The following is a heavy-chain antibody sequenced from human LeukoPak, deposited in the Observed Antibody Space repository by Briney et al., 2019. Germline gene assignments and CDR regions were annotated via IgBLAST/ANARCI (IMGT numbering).Heavy chain of an antibody. J-gene: IGHJ6*03. CDR3: ARVKREWETDGYYYYYMDV. CDR1: GGSISRSNW. D-gene: IGHD1-26*01. V-gene: IGHV4-4*02. Sequence: SETLSLTCAVSGGSISRSNWWSWVRQSPGKGLEWIGSIYHSGSTYYNPSLKSRVTMSVDTSKNQFSLKLSSVAAADTAVHYCARVKREWETDGYYYYYMDVWGKGATVTISS. CDR2: IYHSGST.